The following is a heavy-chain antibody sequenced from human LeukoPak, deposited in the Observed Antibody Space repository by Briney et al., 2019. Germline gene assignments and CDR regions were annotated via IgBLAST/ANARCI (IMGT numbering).Heavy chain of an antibody. V-gene: IGHV3-11*01. D-gene: IGHD4-17*01. CDR1: GFTFSDYY. J-gene: IGHJ4*02. Sequence: GGSLRLSCAASGFTFSDYYMSWIRQAPGKGLEWVSYISSSGSTIYYADSVKGRFTISRDNAKNSLCLQMNSLRAEDTAVYYCASDPDGDLKESVWGQGTLVTVSS. CDR3: ASDPDGDLKESV. CDR2: ISSSGSTI.